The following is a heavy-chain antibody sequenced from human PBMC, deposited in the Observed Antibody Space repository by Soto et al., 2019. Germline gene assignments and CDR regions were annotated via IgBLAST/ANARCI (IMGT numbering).Heavy chain of an antibody. V-gene: IGHV3-30*18. CDR3: AKGDYYGSGSLED. D-gene: IGHD3-10*01. CDR2: MSYDGSNK. Sequence: GGSLRLSCAASGFTFSSYGMHWVRQAPGKGLGWVAVMSYDGSNKYYADSVKGRVTISRDNSKNTLYLQMNSLRAEDTAVYYCAKGDYYGSGSLEDWGQGTLVTVSS. J-gene: IGHJ4*02. CDR1: GFTFSSYG.